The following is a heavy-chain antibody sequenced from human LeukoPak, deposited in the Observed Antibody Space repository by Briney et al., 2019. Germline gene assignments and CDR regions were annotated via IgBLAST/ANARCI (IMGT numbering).Heavy chain of an antibody. J-gene: IGHJ3*02. CDR3: AKGGSAATLGGDAFDI. V-gene: IGHV3-9*03. Sequence: PGRSLRLSCAASGFTFDDYAMHWVRQAPGKGLEWVSGISWNSGSIGYADSVKGRFTISRDNAKNSLYLQMNSLRAEDMALYYCAKGGSAATLGGDAFDIWGQGTMVTVSS. CDR2: ISWNSGSI. CDR1: GFTFDDYA. D-gene: IGHD2-15*01.